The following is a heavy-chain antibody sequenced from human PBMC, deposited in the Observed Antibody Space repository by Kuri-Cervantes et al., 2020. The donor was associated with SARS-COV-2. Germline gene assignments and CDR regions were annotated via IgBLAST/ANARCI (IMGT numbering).Heavy chain of an antibody. J-gene: IGHJ4*02. V-gene: IGHV4-61*08. CDR3: ARHFYGGNAIFQY. CDR1: GGSISSGDYY. CDR2: IYYTGTT. Sequence: SETLSLTCTVSGGSISSGDYYWSWIRQPPGKGLEWVGSIYYTGTTNYNPSLKSRVTMSIDTSKNQFSLKLSSVTAADTAVYYCARHFYGGNAIFQYWGQGTLDTVSS. D-gene: IGHD4-23*01.